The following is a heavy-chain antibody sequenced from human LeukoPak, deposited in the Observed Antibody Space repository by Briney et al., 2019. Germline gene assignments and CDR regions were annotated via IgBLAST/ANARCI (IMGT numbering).Heavy chain of an antibody. CDR2: IYYSGST. V-gene: IGHV4-59*08. CDR3: ARHESSGVPSSFDY. J-gene: IGHJ4*02. D-gene: IGHD2-2*01. Sequence: SETLSLTCTVSGGSISSYYWSWIRQPPGKGLEWIGYIYYSGSTNYNPSLKSRVTISIDTSKNQFSLKLSSVTAADTAVYYCARHESSGVPSSFDYWGQGTLVTVSS. CDR1: GGSISSYY.